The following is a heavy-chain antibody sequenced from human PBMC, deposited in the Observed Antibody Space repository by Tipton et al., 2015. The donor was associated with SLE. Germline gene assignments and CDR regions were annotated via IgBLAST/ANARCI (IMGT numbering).Heavy chain of an antibody. CDR1: GGSLSGYY. CDR3: ARAYTGAGDAFDI. D-gene: IGHD7-27*01. Sequence: TLSLTCAVYGGSLSGYYWSWIRQPPGKGLEWIGEINHSGSTNYNPSLKSRVTISVDTSKNQFSLKLSSVTAADTAVYYCARAYTGAGDAFDIWGQGTMVTVSS. J-gene: IGHJ3*02. V-gene: IGHV4-34*01. CDR2: INHSGST.